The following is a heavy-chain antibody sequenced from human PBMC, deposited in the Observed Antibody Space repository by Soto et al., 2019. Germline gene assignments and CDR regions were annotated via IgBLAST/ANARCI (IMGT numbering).Heavy chain of an antibody. D-gene: IGHD2-8*01. CDR2: IIPIFGTA. J-gene: IGHJ4*02. V-gene: IGHV1-69*01. Sequence: QVQLVQSGAEVKKPGSSVKVSCKASGGTFSSYAISWVRQAPGQGLEWMGGIIPIFGTANYAQKFQGRVTITADEPTRTDYMEVSSMRSEDTAVYYCARIMEAPSSDYWGQGTLVTVAS. CDR3: ARIMEAPSSDY. CDR1: GGTFSSYA.